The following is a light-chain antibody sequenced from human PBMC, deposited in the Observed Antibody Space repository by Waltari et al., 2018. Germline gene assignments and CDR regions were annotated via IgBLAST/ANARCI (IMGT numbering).Light chain of an antibody. CDR3: SSYTSSSTYV. CDR2: EVS. J-gene: IGLJ1*01. CDR1: SSDVGGYNY. Sequence: QSALTQPASVSGSPGQSITISCTGTSSDVGGYNYVSWYQQHPGKAPKRMIYEVSNRPSAVSNRFSGSKSGNTASLTISVLQAEDEADYYCSSYTSSSTYVFGTGTKVTVL. V-gene: IGLV2-14*01.